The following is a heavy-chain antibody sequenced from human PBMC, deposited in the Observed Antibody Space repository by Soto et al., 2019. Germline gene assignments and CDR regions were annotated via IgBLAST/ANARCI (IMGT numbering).Heavy chain of an antibody. V-gene: IGHV3-23*01. J-gene: IGHJ4*02. Sequence: EVQLLESGGGLEQPGGSLRLSCAASGFTFSGYAMSWVRQAPGKGLEWVSSISGSGGSTYYADSVKGRFTISRDNSKNTLYLQRNSLRAEDTAVYYCAKGRRGIVGATFDYWGQGTRVTVSS. CDR1: GFTFSGYA. CDR2: ISGSGGST. CDR3: AKGRRGIVGATFDY. D-gene: IGHD1-26*01.